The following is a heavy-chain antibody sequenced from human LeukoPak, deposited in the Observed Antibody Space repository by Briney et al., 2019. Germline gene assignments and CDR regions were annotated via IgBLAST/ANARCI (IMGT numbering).Heavy chain of an antibody. Sequence: PSETLSLTCTVSGGSISSSNYYWGWIRQPPGKGLEWIGSIYYSGSTYYNPSLKSRVTISVDTSKNQFSLKLSSVTAADTAVYYCARGLDYGDYAYPLDYWGQGTLVTVSS. CDR2: IYYSGST. CDR3: ARGLDYGDYAYPLDY. J-gene: IGHJ4*02. V-gene: IGHV4-39*07. D-gene: IGHD4-17*01. CDR1: GGSISSSNYY.